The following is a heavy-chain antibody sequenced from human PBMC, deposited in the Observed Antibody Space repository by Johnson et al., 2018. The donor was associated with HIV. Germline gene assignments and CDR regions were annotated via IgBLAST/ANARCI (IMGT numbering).Heavy chain of an antibody. J-gene: IGHJ3*02. CDR3: ARDLGVAGGAFDI. D-gene: IGHD2-15*01. CDR2: VKQDGNEK. Sequence: VQLVESGGGLVQPGGSLRLSCAASGFTFSSYWMSWVRQAPGKGLEWVANVKQDGNEKNYVDSVKGRFTISRDNAKNSLYLQMNSLRAEDTAIYYCARDLGVAGGAFDIWGRGTMVTVSA. V-gene: IGHV3-7*05. CDR1: GFTFSSYW.